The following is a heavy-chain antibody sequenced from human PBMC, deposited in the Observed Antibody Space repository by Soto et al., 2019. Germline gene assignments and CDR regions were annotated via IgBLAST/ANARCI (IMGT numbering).Heavy chain of an antibody. CDR2: IDPSDSYT. V-gene: IGHV5-10-1*01. Sequence: GESLKISCKGSGYSFTSYWISWVRQMPGKXLEWMGRIDPSDSYTNYSPSFQGHVTISADKSISTAYLQWCSLKASDTAMYYCSRRSVPPLRGGRSHGMAVWGQGPTVTVSS. J-gene: IGHJ6*02. CDR1: GYSFTSYW. D-gene: IGHD2-15*01. CDR3: SRRSVPPLRGGRSHGMAV.